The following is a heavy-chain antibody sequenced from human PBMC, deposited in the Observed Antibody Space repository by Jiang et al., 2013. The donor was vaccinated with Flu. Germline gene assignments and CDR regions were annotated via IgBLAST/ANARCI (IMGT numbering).Heavy chain of an antibody. D-gene: IGHD3-10*01. CDR3: ARGPSVLLWFRELPRPHDAFDI. Sequence: LKKPGASVKVSCKASGYTFTSYAMNWVRQAPGQGLEWMGWINTNTGNPTYAQGFTGRFVFSLDTSVSTAYLQISSLRAEDTAVYYCARGPSVLLWFRELPRPHDAFDIWGQGTMVTVSS. J-gene: IGHJ3*02. CDR2: INTNTGNP. V-gene: IGHV7-4-1*02. CDR1: GYTFTSYA.